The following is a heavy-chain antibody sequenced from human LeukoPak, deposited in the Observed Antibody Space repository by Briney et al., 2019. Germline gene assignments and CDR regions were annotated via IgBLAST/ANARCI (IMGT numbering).Heavy chain of an antibody. Sequence: GRSLRLSCAASGFTFSSYGMHWVRQAPGKGLEWVAVIWYDGSNKYYADSVKGRFTISRDNSKNTLYLQMNSLRAEDTAVYYCAKDWPLRTFDYWGQGTLVTVSS. CDR1: GFTFSSYG. CDR3: AKDWPLRTFDY. V-gene: IGHV3-33*06. J-gene: IGHJ4*02. CDR2: IWYDGSNK.